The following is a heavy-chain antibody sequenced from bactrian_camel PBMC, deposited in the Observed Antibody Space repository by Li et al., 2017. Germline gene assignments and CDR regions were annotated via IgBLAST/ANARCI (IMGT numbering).Heavy chain of an antibody. V-gene: IGHV3S53*01. CDR2: IDSGGGV. D-gene: IGHD6*01. Sequence: HVQLVESGGGSVQAGGDLKLSCAVSGGLTWDRYMAWFRQAPGKEREGVAAIDSGGGVTYADSVKGRFYISQDVAKTTLLLRMFRLTPEDTAMYYCAADPRPVCGSSWSKSTDFRYWGQGTQ. CDR3: AADPRPVCGSSWSKSTDFRY. J-gene: IGHJ6*01. CDR1: GGLTWDRY.